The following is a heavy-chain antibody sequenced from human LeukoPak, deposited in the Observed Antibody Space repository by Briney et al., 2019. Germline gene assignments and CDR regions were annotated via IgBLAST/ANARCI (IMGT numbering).Heavy chain of an antibody. V-gene: IGHV4-61*02. CDR2: IYTSGST. CDR3: ARDYCSSTSCYFDY. CDR1: GGSISSGSYY. Sequence: KPSQTLSLTCTVSGGSISSGSYYWSWIRQPAGKGLEWIGRIYTSGSTNYSPSLKSRVTISVDTSKNQFSLKLSSVTAADTAVYYCARDYCSSTSCYFDYWGQGTLVTVSS. J-gene: IGHJ4*02. D-gene: IGHD2-2*01.